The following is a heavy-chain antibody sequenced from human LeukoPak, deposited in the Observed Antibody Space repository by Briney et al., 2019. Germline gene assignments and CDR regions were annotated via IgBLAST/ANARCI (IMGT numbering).Heavy chain of an antibody. CDR3: AKDRHSSSSYYYYGMDV. CDR2: ISGSGGST. V-gene: IGHV3-23*01. CDR1: GFTVSSNY. J-gene: IGHJ6*02. Sequence: GGSLRLSCAASGFTVSSNYMSWVRQAPGKGLEWVSAISGSGGSTYYADSVKGRFTISRDNSKNTLYLQMNSLRAEDTAVYYCAKDRHSSSSYYYYGMDVWGQGTTVTVSS. D-gene: IGHD6-6*01.